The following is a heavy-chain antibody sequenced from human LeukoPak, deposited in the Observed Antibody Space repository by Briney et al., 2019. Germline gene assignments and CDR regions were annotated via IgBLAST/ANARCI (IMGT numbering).Heavy chain of an antibody. CDR3: ARGGSYLSAFDI. J-gene: IGHJ3*02. D-gene: IGHD1-26*01. CDR1: GFIFSNYE. Sequence: GGSLRLSCAASGFIFSNYEVHWVRQAPGKGLEWISYISTGGDTVYYADSVKGRFSISRDNAKNSLYLQMNSLRVEDTAVYYCARGGSYLSAFDIWGQGTMVTVSS. V-gene: IGHV3-48*03. CDR2: ISTGGDTV.